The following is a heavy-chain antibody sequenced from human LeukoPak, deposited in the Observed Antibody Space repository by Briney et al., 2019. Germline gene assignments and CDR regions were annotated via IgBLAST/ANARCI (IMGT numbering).Heavy chain of an antibody. Sequence: GGSLRLSCAASGFTFSSYAMHWVRQAPGKGPEWVTVISHDGTTKYYADSVKGRFTISRDNSKNTLYLQMSSLRVEDTAMYYCARDPIPGAPDYFAHWGRGTLVTVSS. CDR2: ISHDGTTK. CDR3: ARDPIPGAPDYFAH. D-gene: IGHD1-14*01. J-gene: IGHJ4*02. V-gene: IGHV3-30-3*01. CDR1: GFTFSSYA.